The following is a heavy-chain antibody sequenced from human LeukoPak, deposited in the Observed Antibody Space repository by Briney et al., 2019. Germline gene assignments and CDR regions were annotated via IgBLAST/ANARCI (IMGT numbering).Heavy chain of an antibody. CDR1: GFSFSAYS. J-gene: IGHJ3*02. V-gene: IGHV3-30*03. CDR3: ARDKSADTAMGFDAFDI. CDR2: ISYDGSNK. D-gene: IGHD5-18*01. Sequence: GGSLRLSCAASGFSFSAYSMNWVRQAPGKGLEWVAVISYDGSNKYYADSVKGRFTISRDNSKNTLYLQMNSLRAEDTAVYYCARDKSADTAMGFDAFDIWGQGTMVTVSS.